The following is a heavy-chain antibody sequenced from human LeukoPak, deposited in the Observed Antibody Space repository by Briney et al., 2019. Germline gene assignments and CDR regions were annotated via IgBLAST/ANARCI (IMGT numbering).Heavy chain of an antibody. CDR3: ARTRVYCSSTSCYPSHFDP. D-gene: IGHD2-2*01. CDR2: IYYSGST. CDR1: GGSISSYC. J-gene: IGHJ5*02. Sequence: SETLSLTCTVSGGSISSYCWSWIRQPPGKGLEWIGYIYYSGSTNYNPSLKSRVTISVDTSKNQFSLKLSSVTAADTAVYYCARTRVYCSSTSCYPSHFDPWGQGTLVTVSS. V-gene: IGHV4-59*01.